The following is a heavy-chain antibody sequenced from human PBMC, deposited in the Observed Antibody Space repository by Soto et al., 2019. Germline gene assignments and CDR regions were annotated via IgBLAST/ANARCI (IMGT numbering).Heavy chain of an antibody. CDR3: AKDPDTAMVIPNWFDT. J-gene: IGHJ5*02. V-gene: IGHV3-23*01. CDR1: GFTFSSYA. D-gene: IGHD5-18*01. CDR2: ISGSGGST. Sequence: GGSLRLSCAASGFTFSSYAMSWVRQAPGKGLEWVSGISGSGGSTYSADPVKGRFTISRDNSKNTLYLQMNSLRAEDTAVYYCAKDPDTAMVIPNWFDTWGQGTLVTVSS.